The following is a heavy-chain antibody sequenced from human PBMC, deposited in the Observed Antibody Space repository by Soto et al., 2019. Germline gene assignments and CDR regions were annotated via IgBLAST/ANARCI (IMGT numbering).Heavy chain of an antibody. CDR3: VRVIYDSGWYGFYFDY. V-gene: IGHV3-64D*06. Sequence: VGSLRLSCSASGFTFSSHAMHWVRQAPGKGLEYLSAISRKGDNTYYADSVKGRFTISRDNSKNTLYLQMSSVRTEDTGVYYCVRVIYDSGWYGFYFDYWGQGTLVTVSS. D-gene: IGHD6-19*01. CDR1: GFTFSSHA. J-gene: IGHJ4*02. CDR2: ISRKGDNT.